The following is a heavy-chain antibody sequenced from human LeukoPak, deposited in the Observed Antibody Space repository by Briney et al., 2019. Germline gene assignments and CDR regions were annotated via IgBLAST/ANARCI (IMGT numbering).Heavy chain of an antibody. CDR2: IWYDGSNK. J-gene: IGHJ3*02. V-gene: IGHV3-33*01. D-gene: IGHD1-1*01. CDR3: ARDYNLQSFDI. Sequence: GGSLRLSCLASGFTFSSYGFHWVRQAPGKGLEWVAVIWYDGSNKYYADSVKGRFTVSRDDSENTLFLQMNSLRAEDTAVYYCARDYNLQSFDIWGQGTMVTVSS. CDR1: GFTFSSYG.